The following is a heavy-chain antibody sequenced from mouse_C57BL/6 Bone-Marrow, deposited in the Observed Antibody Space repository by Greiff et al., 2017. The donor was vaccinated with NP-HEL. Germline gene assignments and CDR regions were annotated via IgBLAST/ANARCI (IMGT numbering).Heavy chain of an antibody. Sequence: DVHLVESGGGLVKPGGSLKLSCAASGFTFSDSGLHWVRQAPEKGLEWVAYISSGSSTIYYADTVKGRFTISRDNAKNTLFLQMTSLRSEDTAMYYCARSTMVTWGQGTLVTVSA. CDR3: ARSTMVT. V-gene: IGHV5-17*01. CDR1: GFTFSDSG. CDR2: ISSGSSTI. J-gene: IGHJ3*02. D-gene: IGHD2-2*01.